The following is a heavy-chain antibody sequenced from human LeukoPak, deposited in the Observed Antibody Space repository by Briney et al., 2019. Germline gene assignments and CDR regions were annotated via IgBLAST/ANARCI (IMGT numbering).Heavy chain of an antibody. V-gene: IGHV4-34*01. Sequence: PSETLSLTCAVYGGSFSGYYWSWIRQPPGKGLEWIGEINHRGSTNYNPSLKSRVTISVDTSKNQFSLKPSSVTAADTAVYYCARHIGSYYDYWGQGTLVTVSS. J-gene: IGHJ4*02. CDR2: INHRGST. CDR1: GGSFSGYY. D-gene: IGHD1-26*01. CDR3: ARHIGSYYDY.